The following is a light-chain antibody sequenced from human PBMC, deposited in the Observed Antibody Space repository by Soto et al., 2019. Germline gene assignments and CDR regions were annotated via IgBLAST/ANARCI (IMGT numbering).Light chain of an antibody. Sequence: EIVMTQSPATLSVSPGEGVTLSCGTSQSVSSNVAWYQQKPGQPPRLLIYGAYTRATGIPVRFSGSGSGTEFTLTISNLQSEDFAIYYCQQYNNWAATFGQGTKVDIK. CDR3: QQYNNWAAT. CDR1: QSVSSN. J-gene: IGKJ1*01. CDR2: GAY. V-gene: IGKV3-15*01.